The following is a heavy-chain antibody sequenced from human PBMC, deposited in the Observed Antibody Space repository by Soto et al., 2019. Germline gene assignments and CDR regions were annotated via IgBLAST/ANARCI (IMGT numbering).Heavy chain of an antibody. CDR2: IKSKTDGGTT. CDR3: TTSSVIYIYYYYGMDV. CDR1: GFTFSNAW. Sequence: GGSLRLSCAASGFTFSNAWMSWVRQAPGKGLEWVGRIKSKTDGGTTDYAAPVKGRFTISRDDSKNTLYLQMNSLKTEDTAVYYCTTSSVIYIYYYYGMDVWGQGTTVTVSS. D-gene: IGHD6-6*01. J-gene: IGHJ6*02. V-gene: IGHV3-15*01.